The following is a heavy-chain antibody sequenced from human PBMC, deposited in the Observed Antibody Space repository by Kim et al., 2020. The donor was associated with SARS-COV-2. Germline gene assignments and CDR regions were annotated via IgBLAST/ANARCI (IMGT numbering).Heavy chain of an antibody. Sequence: SVKVSCKASGGTFSSYAISWVRQAPGQGLEWMGGIIPIFGTANYAQKFQGRVTITADESTSTAYMELSSLRSEDTAVYYCARGTHQVAGYYYYYMDVWGKGTTVTVSS. D-gene: IGHD6-19*01. J-gene: IGHJ6*03. V-gene: IGHV1-69*13. CDR3: ARGTHQVAGYYYYYMDV. CDR2: IIPIFGTA. CDR1: GGTFSSYA.